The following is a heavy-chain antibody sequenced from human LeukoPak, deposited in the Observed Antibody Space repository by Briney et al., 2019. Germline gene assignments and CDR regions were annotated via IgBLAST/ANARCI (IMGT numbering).Heavy chain of an antibody. Sequence: ASVKVSCKASGYTFTDYAIHWVRQAPGQRLEWMGWINAGDGNTKYSQNFQGRVTITSDTSASTTYMDLSSLRSEDTAVYSCARDLYGSTWYIFDYWGQGTLVTVSS. V-gene: IGHV1-3*01. CDR1: GYTFTDYA. CDR3: ARDLYGSTWYIFDY. CDR2: INAGDGNT. J-gene: IGHJ4*02. D-gene: IGHD6-13*01.